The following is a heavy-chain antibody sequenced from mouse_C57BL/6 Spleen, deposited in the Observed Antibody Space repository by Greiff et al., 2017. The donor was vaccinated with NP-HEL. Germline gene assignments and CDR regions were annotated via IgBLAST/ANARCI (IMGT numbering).Heavy chain of an antibody. V-gene: IGHV14-3*01. CDR1: GFNIKNTY. CDR2: IDPANGNT. Sequence: EVQLQQSVAELVRPGASVKLSCTASGFNIKNTYMHWVKQRPEQGLEWIGRIDPANGNTKYAPKFQGKATITADTSSNTAYLQLSSLTSEDTAIYYWARWSYGNGGDFDHWGQGTTLTVSS. J-gene: IGHJ2*01. CDR3: ARWSYGNGGDFDH. D-gene: IGHD2-1*01.